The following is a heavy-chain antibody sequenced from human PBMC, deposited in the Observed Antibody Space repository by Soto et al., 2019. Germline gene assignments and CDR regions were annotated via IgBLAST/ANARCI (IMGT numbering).Heavy chain of an antibody. CDR1: GFTFSRYD. Sequence: EVQLVESGGGLVQPGGSLRLSCAASGFTFSRYDMHWVRQATGKGLEWVSAIGTAGDTYYPGSVKGRFTISRENAKNSLYLQMNSLRAGDTAVYYCARGGGSGSYAWFDPWGQGTLVTVSS. J-gene: IGHJ5*02. V-gene: IGHV3-13*01. CDR2: IGTAGDT. CDR3: ARGGGSGSYAWFDP. D-gene: IGHD3-10*01.